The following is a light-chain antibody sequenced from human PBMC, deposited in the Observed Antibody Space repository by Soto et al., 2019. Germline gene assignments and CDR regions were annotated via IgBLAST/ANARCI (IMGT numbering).Light chain of an antibody. CDR2: EDT. V-gene: IGLV2-23*02. CDR1: SSDVGSYNL. J-gene: IGLJ2*01. Sequence: QSALTQPASVSGSPGQSITISCTGTSSDVGSYNLVSWYQQHPGKAPKLMIYEDTKRPSGVSNRFSGSKSGNTASLTISGLEAEDEADYYCCSYAGSSTFVVFGGATKLTVL. CDR3: CSYAGSSTFVV.